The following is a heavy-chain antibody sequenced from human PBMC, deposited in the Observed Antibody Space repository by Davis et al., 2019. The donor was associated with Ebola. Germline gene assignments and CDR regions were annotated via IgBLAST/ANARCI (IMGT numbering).Heavy chain of an antibody. D-gene: IGHD5-12*01. J-gene: IGHJ4*02. Sequence: GESLKISCAASGFTFSSYEMNWVRQAPGKGLEWVSSISSSSSYIYYADSVKGRFTISRDNAKNSLYLQMNSLRAEDTAVYYCARDQTPYSGYDGTVDYWGQGTLVTVSS. CDR3: ARDQTPYSGYDGTVDY. CDR2: ISSSSSYI. V-gene: IGHV3-21*01. CDR1: GFTFSSYE.